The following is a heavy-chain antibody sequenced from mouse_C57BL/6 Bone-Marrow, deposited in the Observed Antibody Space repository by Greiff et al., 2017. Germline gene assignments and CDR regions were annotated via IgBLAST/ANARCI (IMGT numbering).Heavy chain of an antibody. CDR1: GYTFTDYE. D-gene: IGHD1-1*01. CDR3: TRREYDYGSSSFDY. J-gene: IGHJ2*01. Sequence: VQVVESGAELVRPGASVTLSCKASGYTFTDYEMHWVKQTPVHGLEWIGAIDPETGGTAYNQKFKGKAILTADKSSSTAYMELRSLTSEDSAIYYCTRREYDYGSSSFDYWGQGTTLTVSS. V-gene: IGHV1-15*01. CDR2: IDPETGGT.